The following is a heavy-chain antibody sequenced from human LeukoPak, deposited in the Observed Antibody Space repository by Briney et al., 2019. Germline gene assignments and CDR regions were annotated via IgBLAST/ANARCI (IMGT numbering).Heavy chain of an antibody. D-gene: IGHD6-19*01. CDR2: ISPYIGNT. V-gene: IGHV1-18*01. CDR1: GYTFTKYD. J-gene: IGHJ4*02. CDR3: ARDSDPYSSGWYVSLGDY. Sequence: ASVKVSCKASGYTFTKYDIHWVRQAPGQGLEWMGWISPYIGNTYYSQKLQGRVTMTTDTSTTTAYMELRSLRSDDTGVYYCARDSDPYSSGWYVSLGDYWGQGTLVTVSS.